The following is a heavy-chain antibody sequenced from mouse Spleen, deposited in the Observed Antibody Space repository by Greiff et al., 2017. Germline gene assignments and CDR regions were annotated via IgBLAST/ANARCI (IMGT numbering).Heavy chain of an antibody. CDR1: GYTFTSYT. CDR2: INPSSGYT. D-gene: IGHD1-1*01. Sequence: QVQLQQSGAELARPGASVKMSCKASGYTFTSYTMHWVKQRPGQGLEWIGYINPSSGYTKYNQKFKDKATLTADKSSSTAYMQLSSLTSEDSAVYYCARSRGSDGPLRGFDYWGQGTTLTVSS. CDR3: ARSRGSDGPLRGFDY. V-gene: IGHV1-4*01. J-gene: IGHJ2*01.